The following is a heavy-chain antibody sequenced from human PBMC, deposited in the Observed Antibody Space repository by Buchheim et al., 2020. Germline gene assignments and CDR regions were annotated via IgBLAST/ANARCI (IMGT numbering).Heavy chain of an antibody. Sequence: QVQLVESGGGVVQPGRSLRLSCAASGFTFSSYAMHWVRQAPGKGLEWVAVISHDGSNKYYADSAKGRFTTSRATPQTPLYLQMNSLRAEDTAVYYCARGILYCSGGSCAYYFDYWGQGTL. D-gene: IGHD2-15*01. CDR2: ISHDGSNK. CDR3: ARGILYCSGGSCAYYFDY. V-gene: IGHV3-30-3*01. CDR1: GFTFSSYA. J-gene: IGHJ4*02.